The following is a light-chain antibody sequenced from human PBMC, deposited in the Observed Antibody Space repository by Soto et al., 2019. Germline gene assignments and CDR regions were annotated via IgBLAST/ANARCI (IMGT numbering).Light chain of an antibody. Sequence: QSVLTQPPSVSGAPGQRVTISCTGSSSNIGAGYDVHWYQHLPGTAPKLLIYVNSNRPSGVPDRFSGSKSGTSASLAITGLQAEYEADYYCQSYDSGLSGSVFGGGTKLTVL. V-gene: IGLV1-40*01. CDR1: SSNIGAGYD. J-gene: IGLJ2*01. CDR2: VNS. CDR3: QSYDSGLSGSV.